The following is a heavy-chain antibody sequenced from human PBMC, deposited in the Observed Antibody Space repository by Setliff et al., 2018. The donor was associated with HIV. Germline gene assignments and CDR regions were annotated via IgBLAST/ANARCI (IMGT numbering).Heavy chain of an antibody. D-gene: IGHD3-10*01. J-gene: IGHJ6*03. CDR3: ARVGASGVPSTMDYYYYMDV. CDR2: IKQDGREA. CDR1: GFTFSSYW. Sequence: PGGSLRLSCEASGFTFSSYWMTWARQAPGKGLEWVASIKQDGREAHYVDSLKGRFTISRDNPRNLLYLQMNSLRAEDTAVYYCARVGASGVPSTMDYYYYMDVWGKGTTVTVSS. V-gene: IGHV3-7*05.